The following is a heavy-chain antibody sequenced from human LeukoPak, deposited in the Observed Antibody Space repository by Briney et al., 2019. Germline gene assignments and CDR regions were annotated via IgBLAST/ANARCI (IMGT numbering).Heavy chain of an antibody. CDR2: INHSGST. D-gene: IGHD6-25*01. Sequence: SETLSLTCTVSGGSISGYYWSWIRQPPGKGLEWIGEINHSGSTNYNPSLKSRVTISVDTSKNQFSLKLSSVTAADTAVYYCAKVVAATHYYYYYYMDVWGKGTTVTVSS. J-gene: IGHJ6*03. CDR3: AKVVAATHYYYYYYMDV. V-gene: IGHV4-34*01. CDR1: GGSISGYY.